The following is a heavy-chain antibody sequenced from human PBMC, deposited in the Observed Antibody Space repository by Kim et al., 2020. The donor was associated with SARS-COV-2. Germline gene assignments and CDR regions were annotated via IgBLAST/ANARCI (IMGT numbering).Heavy chain of an antibody. V-gene: IGHV4-59*13. CDR1: GSSISDYY. J-gene: IGHJ4*02. CDR3: ARIAPGWYTVN. CDR2: IYSGHT. Sequence: SETLSLTCTVSGSSISDYYWSWIRQPPGTGLECIGYIYSGHTDYSPSLKSRDTISVDTSRNQVSLILRSVTAADTAIYYCARIAPGWYTVNWGQGTLLTVSS. D-gene: IGHD6-19*01.